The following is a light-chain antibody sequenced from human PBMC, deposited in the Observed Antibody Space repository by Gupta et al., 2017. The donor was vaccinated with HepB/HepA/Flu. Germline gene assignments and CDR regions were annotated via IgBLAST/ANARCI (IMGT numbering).Light chain of an antibody. Sequence: SYVLTQPPSVSVAPGMTARITCGGNNIGGKSVQWYQQKAGQAPALVVYGDGDRPSGIPERFSGSNSGNTATLTITRVEGGDEADYYCQVWDSSSEHVVFGGGTKLT. CDR1: NIGGKS. CDR2: GDG. J-gene: IGLJ2*01. CDR3: QVWDSSSEHVV. V-gene: IGLV3-21*03.